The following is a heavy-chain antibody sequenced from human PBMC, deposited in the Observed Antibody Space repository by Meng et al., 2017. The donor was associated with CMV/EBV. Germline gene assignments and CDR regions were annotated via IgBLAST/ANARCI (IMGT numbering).Heavy chain of an antibody. D-gene: IGHD6-19*01. V-gene: IGHV4-39*07. Sequence: LHLKESGPGRCKPSTLRSLPCPCSGGSISGRSYYWGWIRPPPGKGLEWIGSIYYSGSTYYNPSLKSRVTISVDTSKNQFSLKLSSVTAADTAVYYCARDSAVAGVVDYWGQGTLVTVSS. CDR1: GGSISGRSYY. CDR2: IYYSGST. CDR3: ARDSAVAGVVDY. J-gene: IGHJ4*02.